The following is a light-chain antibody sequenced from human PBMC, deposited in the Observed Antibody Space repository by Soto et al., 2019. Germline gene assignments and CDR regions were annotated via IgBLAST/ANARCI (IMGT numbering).Light chain of an antibody. CDR3: QQYYNWPPIT. CDR1: QSVSRN. V-gene: IGKV3-15*01. Sequence: EIVMTQSPATLSVSPGERATLSCRASQSVSRNLAWYQQKPGQAPRLLIYGASTRATGFPARCSGSGSGTEFTLTISSLQSEDFAVYYCQQYYNWPPITFGQGTRLEIK. CDR2: GAS. J-gene: IGKJ5*01.